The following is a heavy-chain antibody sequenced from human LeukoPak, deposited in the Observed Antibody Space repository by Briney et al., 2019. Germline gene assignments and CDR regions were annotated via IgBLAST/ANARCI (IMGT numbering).Heavy chain of an antibody. J-gene: IGHJ3*02. CDR1: GYTFTSYG. CDR3: TRDLYGDPFDI. D-gene: IGHD4-17*01. CDR2: ISVYNDNT. V-gene: IGHV1-18*01. Sequence: ASVKVSCKASGYTFTSYGISWVRQAPGQGLEWMGWISVYNDNTNYAQKLQGRVTMTTDTSTSTAYMELRSLRSDDTAVYYCTRDLYGDPFDIWGQGTMVTVSS.